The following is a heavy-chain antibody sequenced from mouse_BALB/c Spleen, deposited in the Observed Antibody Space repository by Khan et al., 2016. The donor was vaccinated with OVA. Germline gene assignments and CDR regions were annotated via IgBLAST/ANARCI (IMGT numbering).Heavy chain of an antibody. Sequence: VQLQQSGAELVKPGASVKLSCTASGFNIKDTYMHWVKQRPEQGLEWIGRIDPPNGDTKYDPKFQGKATLTADTSSNTAYLHLNSLTSEDTAVDYCARIAGNDGAYWGQGTLVTVSA. V-gene: IGHV14-3*02. CDR1: GFNIKDTY. J-gene: IGHJ3*01. D-gene: IGHD1-1*01. CDR2: IDPPNGDT. CDR3: ARIAGNDGAY.